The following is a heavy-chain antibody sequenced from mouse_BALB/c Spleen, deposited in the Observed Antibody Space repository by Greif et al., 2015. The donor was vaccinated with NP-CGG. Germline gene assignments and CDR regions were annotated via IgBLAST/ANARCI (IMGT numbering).Heavy chain of an antibody. D-gene: IGHD2-12*01. CDR1: GFKIKDTY. V-gene: IGHV14-3*02. CDR2: IDPANINP. J-gene: IGHJ3*01. CDR3: AKAYYKSLGLSS. Sequence: VQLQHSGAELVKPGASVKSSCTASGFKIKDTYMHWVKQRPEQGLEWIGRIDPANINPKYDPKFQGKATLTPDTSSNTAYLQLSSLTSEDTAVYFGAKAYYKSLGLSSWGQGILGTVSA.